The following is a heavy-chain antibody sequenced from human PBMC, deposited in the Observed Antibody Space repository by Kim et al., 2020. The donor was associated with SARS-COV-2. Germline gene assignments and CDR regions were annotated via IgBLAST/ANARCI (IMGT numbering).Heavy chain of an antibody. Sequence: GGSLRLSCAASGFTFSSYAMHWVRQAPGKGLEWVAVISYDGSNKYYADSVKGRFTISRDNSKNTLYLQMNSLRAEDTAVYYCARGAFWSGYPYLTNYYYYGMDVWGQGTTVTVSS. CDR2: ISYDGSNK. CDR3: ARGAFWSGYPYLTNYYYYGMDV. V-gene: IGHV3-30-3*01. J-gene: IGHJ6*02. D-gene: IGHD3-3*01. CDR1: GFTFSSYA.